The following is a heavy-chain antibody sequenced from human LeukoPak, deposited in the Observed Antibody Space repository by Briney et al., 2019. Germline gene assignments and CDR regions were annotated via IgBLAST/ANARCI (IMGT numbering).Heavy chain of an antibody. Sequence: GGSLRLSCAASGFTFSSYYMHWIRQAPGKGLVRVSRIKSDGSVTGYADSVKGRFAISRDNAKNTLYLQMNSLRAEDTAVYYCARDWIDRGTFDPWGQGTLVTVSS. CDR2: IKSDGSVT. V-gene: IGHV3-74*01. D-gene: IGHD2-2*03. CDR1: GFTFSSYY. CDR3: ARDWIDRGTFDP. J-gene: IGHJ5*02.